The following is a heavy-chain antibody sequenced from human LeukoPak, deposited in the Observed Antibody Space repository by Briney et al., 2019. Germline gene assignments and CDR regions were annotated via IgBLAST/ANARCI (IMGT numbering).Heavy chain of an antibody. CDR2: ISSSSSYI. CDR1: GFTFSSYS. CDR3: ATYSSLNRREFQY. D-gene: IGHD3-22*01. V-gene: IGHV3-21*01. J-gene: IGHJ1*01. Sequence: GGSLRLSCAASGFTFSSYSMNWVRQAPGKGLEWVSSISSSSSYIYYADSVKGRFTISRDNAKNSLYLQMNSLRAEDTAVYYCATYSSLNRREFQYWGQGTLLTVSS.